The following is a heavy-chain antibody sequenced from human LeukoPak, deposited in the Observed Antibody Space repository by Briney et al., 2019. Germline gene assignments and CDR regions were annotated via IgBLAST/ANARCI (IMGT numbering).Heavy chain of an antibody. D-gene: IGHD3-10*01. CDR1: GFSFNRYS. CDR2: ITGGSSYI. V-gene: IGHV3-21*04. Sequence: PGGSLRLSCATAGFSFNRYSLIWVRQAPGKGLEWVASITGGSSYIYHADSVKGRFTISRDNSKNTLYLQMNSLRAEDTAVYYCAKDLGITMVRGVIIVGEFDYWGQGTLVTVSS. CDR3: AKDLGITMVRGVIIVGEFDY. J-gene: IGHJ4*02.